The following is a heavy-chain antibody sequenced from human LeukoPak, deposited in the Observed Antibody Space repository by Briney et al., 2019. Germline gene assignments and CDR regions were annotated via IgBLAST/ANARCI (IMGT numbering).Heavy chain of an antibody. CDR2: IFGGGGG. D-gene: IGHD6-13*01. CDR3: ARESRSSTWYVHFDY. Sequence: GGSLRLSCAASGFTVSNNYMCWVRQAPGKGLEWVSVIFGGGGGYYADSVKGRFTISRDNSKNTVYLQLNSLRPEDTAVYYCARESRSSTWYVHFDYWGQGTLVTVSS. CDR1: GFTVSNNY. V-gene: IGHV3-53*01. J-gene: IGHJ4*02.